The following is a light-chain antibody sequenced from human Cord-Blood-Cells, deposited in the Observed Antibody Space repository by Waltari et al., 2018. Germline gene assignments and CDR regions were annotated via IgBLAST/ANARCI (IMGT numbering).Light chain of an antibody. CDR2: WAS. J-gene: IGKJ4*01. CDR1: QSVLYSSNNKNY. V-gene: IGKV4-1*01. Sequence: DIVMTQSPDSLAVSLGERATINCKSSQSVLYSSNNKNYLAWYQQKPGQPPKLLIYWASTRESGVPDRFSGSGSGTDFTLTISSLQAEHVAVYYCQQYYSTPLTFGVGTKVEIK. CDR3: QQYYSTPLT.